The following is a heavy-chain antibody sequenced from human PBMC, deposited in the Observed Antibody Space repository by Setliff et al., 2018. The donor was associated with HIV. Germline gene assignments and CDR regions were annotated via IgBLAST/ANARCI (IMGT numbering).Heavy chain of an antibody. V-gene: IGHV3-72*01. J-gene: IGHJ4*02. CDR2: TRNEANSYTT. D-gene: IGHD4-17*01. Sequence: GGSLRLSCAASGFTFSDHYMDWVRQAPGKGREWVGRTRNEANSYTTEYAASVKGRFTISRDDSKNSLYLQMNSLKTEDTAVYYCARGSTVGTAFDYWGQGTLVTVSS. CDR3: ARGSTVGTAFDY. CDR1: GFTFSDHY.